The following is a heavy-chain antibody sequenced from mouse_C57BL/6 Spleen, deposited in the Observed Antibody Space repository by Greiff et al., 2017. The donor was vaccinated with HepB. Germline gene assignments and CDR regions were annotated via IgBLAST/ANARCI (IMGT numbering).Heavy chain of an antibody. D-gene: IGHD1-1*01. CDR3: ARHYYGYAMDY. J-gene: IGHJ4*01. Sequence: VQLQQPGAELVMPGASVKLSCKASGYTFTSYWMHWVKQRPGQGLEWIGEIDPSDSYTNYNQKFKGKSTLTVDKSSSTAYMQLSSLTSEDSAVYYCARHYYGYAMDYWGQGTSVTVAS. CDR1: GYTFTSYW. V-gene: IGHV1-69*01. CDR2: IDPSDSYT.